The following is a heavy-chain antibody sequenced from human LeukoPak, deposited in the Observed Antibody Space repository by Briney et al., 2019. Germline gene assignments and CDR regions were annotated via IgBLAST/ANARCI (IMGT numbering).Heavy chain of an antibody. CDR1: GGSISSSSYY. Sequence: PSETLSLTCTVSGGSISSSSYYWGWIRQPPGKGLEWIGSIYYSGSTYYNLSLKSRVTISVDTSKNQFSLKLSSVTAADTAVYYCARGVEMATIGEDYFDYWGQGTLVTVSS. J-gene: IGHJ4*02. V-gene: IGHV4-39*07. CDR2: IYYSGST. CDR3: ARGVEMATIGEDYFDY. D-gene: IGHD5-24*01.